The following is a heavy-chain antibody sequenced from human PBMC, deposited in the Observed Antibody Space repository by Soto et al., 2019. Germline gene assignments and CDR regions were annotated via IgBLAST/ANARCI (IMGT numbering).Heavy chain of an antibody. Sequence: SVEVSCKASGGTFSSYAISWVRQAPGRGLEWMGGIIPIFGTANYAQKFQGRVTITADKSTSTAYMELSSLRSEDTAVYYCARRAVAVAGTYYYYGMDVWGQGTTVTVSS. J-gene: IGHJ6*02. CDR1: GGTFSSYA. CDR3: ARRAVAVAGTYYYYGMDV. D-gene: IGHD6-19*01. CDR2: IIPIFGTA. V-gene: IGHV1-69*06.